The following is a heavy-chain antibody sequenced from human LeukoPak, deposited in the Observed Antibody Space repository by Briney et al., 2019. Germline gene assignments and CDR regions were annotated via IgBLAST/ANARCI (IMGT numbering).Heavy chain of an antibody. D-gene: IGHD1-14*01. CDR3: ARAFVGIVAHYFDY. J-gene: IGHJ4*01. CDR2: IYPSGST. CDR1: GGSISSGSHY. V-gene: IGHV4-61*02. Sequence: PSETLSLTCTASGGSISSGSHYWSWIRQPAGKGLEWIGRIYPSGSTNYNPSLKSRVTISVDTSKSQFSLKLSSVTAADTAVYYCARAFVGIVAHYFDYWGQGTLLTVSS.